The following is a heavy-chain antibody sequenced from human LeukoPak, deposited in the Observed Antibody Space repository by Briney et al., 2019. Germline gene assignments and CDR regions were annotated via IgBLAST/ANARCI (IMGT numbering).Heavy chain of an antibody. CDR1: GFTFSSYS. J-gene: IGHJ4*02. V-gene: IGHV3-21*01. Sequence: PGGSLRLSCAASGFTFSSYSVNWVRQAPGKGLEWVSSISSSSSYIYYADSVKGRYTIPRDNAKNSLYLQMNSLRAEDTAVYYCARSSSGLPVNWGQGTLVTVSS. CDR3: ARSSSGLPVN. D-gene: IGHD3-10*01. CDR2: ISSSSSYI.